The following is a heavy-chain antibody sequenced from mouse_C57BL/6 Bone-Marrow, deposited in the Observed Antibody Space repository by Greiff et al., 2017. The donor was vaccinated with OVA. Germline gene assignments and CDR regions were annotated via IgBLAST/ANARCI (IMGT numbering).Heavy chain of an antibody. Sequence: LLQSGASVKISCKASGYAFSSYWMNWVKQRPGKGLEWIGKIYPGDGDTNYNGKFKGKATLTADKSSSTAYMQLSSLTSEDSAVYFCARRSYYSIYYAMDYWGQGTSVTVSS. CDR3: ARRSYYSIYYAMDY. V-gene: IGHV1-80*01. J-gene: IGHJ4*01. CDR2: IYPGDGDT. CDR1: GYAFSSYW. D-gene: IGHD2-5*01.